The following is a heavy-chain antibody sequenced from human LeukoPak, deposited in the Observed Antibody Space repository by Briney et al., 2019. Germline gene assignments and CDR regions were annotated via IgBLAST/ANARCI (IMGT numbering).Heavy chain of an antibody. D-gene: IGHD5-24*01. J-gene: IGHJ2*01. CDR1: GYNFEILG. Sequence: ASVKVSCKASGYNFEILGISLVRQAPGQGLEWMGWISAYEGNTDYAQKFEDRVTMTTDTSTNTAYMDLRNLTSDDTAVYYCARTLGGFTVDRATGFDLWGRGTLVTVSS. CDR3: ARTLGGFTVDRATGFDL. CDR2: ISAYEGNT. V-gene: IGHV1-18*01.